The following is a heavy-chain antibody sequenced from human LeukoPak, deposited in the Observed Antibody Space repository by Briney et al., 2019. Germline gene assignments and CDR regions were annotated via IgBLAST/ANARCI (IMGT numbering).Heavy chain of an antibody. CDR1: GYSISSGYY. J-gene: IGHJ4*02. Sequence: SETLSLTCAVSGYSISSGYYWGWIRQPPGKGLEWIGSIHHSGSTYYNPSLKSRVTISVDTSKNQFSLKLSSVTAADTAVYYCAREVGAGGTAMVPYWGQGTLVTVSS. D-gene: IGHD5-18*01. CDR3: AREVGAGGTAMVPY. V-gene: IGHV4-38-2*02. CDR2: IHHSGST.